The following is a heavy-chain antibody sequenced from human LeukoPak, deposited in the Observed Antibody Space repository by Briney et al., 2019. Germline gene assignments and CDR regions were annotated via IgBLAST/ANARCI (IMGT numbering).Heavy chain of an antibody. CDR2: ISGSGGST. V-gene: IGHV3-23*01. J-gene: IGHJ3*02. CDR1: GFTFSSYG. CDR3: AKDLDGGYSYGYPAFDI. Sequence: PGGTLRLSCAASGFTFSSYGMSWVRQAPGKGLEWVSAISGSGGSTYYADSVKGRFTISRDNSKNTLYLQMNSLRAEDTAVYYCAKDLDGGYSYGYPAFDIWGQGTMVTVSS. D-gene: IGHD5-18*01.